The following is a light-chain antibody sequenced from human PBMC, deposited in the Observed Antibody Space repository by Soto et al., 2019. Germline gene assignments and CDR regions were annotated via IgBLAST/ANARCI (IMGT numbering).Light chain of an antibody. Sequence: QSVLTQPSSVSGSPGQSITISCTGTISDVGGYNYVSWYQQHPGKVPKLMIFEVSNRPSGVSNRFSGSKSGNTASLTISGLQAEDEADYYCSSYTTSRTLVFGPGTKVTVL. V-gene: IGLV2-14*01. J-gene: IGLJ1*01. CDR3: SSYTTSRTLV. CDR2: EVS. CDR1: ISDVGGYNY.